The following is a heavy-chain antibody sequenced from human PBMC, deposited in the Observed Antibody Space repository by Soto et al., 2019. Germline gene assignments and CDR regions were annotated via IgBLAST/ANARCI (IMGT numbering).Heavy chain of an antibody. V-gene: IGHV1-46*01. CDR1: GYTFTSCY. CDR3: ARTGTRVDAFDI. J-gene: IGHJ3*02. CDR2: INPSGGST. D-gene: IGHD1-1*01. Sequence: ASVKVSWKASGYTFTSCYIHWVRQAPGQGLEWMGIINPSGGSTSYAQKFQGRVTMTRDTSTSTVYRELSSLRSEDTAVYYCARTGTRVDAFDIWGQGTMVTVSS.